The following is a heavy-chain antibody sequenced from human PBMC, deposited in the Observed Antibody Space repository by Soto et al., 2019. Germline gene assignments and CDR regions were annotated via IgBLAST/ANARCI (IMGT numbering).Heavy chain of an antibody. D-gene: IGHD3-16*01. J-gene: IGHJ6*02. CDR3: ARDGRAGGYYYGMDV. CDR2: INPSGGST. V-gene: IGHV1-46*01. CDR1: GYTFTSYY. Sequence: QVQLVQSGAEVKKPGASVKVSCKASGYTFTSYYMHWVRQAPGQGLEWMGIINPSGGSTSYAQKFQGRVTMTRDTSTSTVYMELSSLRSEDTAVYYCARDGRAGGYYYGMDVWGQGTTVTVSS.